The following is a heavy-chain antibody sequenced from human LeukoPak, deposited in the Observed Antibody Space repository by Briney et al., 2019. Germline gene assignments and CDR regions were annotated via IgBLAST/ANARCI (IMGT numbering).Heavy chain of an antibody. CDR3: ARGLYGYNGWFYFDY. CDR1: GDSISSYS. CDR2: VYYSGST. J-gene: IGHJ4*02. V-gene: IGHV4-59*01. D-gene: IGHD5-24*01. Sequence: SETLSLTCTVSGDSISSYSRSWIRQPPGKGLEWIGYVYYSGSTNYNPSLKSRITISVDTSKNQFSLKLSSVTAADTAVYYCARGLYGYNGWFYFDYWGQGTLVTVSS.